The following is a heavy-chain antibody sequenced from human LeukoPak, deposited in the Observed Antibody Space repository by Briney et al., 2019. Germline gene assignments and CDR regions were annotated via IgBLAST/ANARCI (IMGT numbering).Heavy chain of an antibody. Sequence: GGSLRLSCAVSGLSFSNYGMHWVRQAPGKGLEWVAVISYDGSNKYYADPVKGRFTISRDNSKNTLYLQMNSLRAADTAVYSCAKSNIEITMIVVWVYWGQGTLVTVSS. V-gene: IGHV3-30*18. CDR2: ISYDGSNK. CDR3: AKSNIEITMIVVWVY. J-gene: IGHJ4*02. CDR1: GLSFSNYG. D-gene: IGHD3-22*01.